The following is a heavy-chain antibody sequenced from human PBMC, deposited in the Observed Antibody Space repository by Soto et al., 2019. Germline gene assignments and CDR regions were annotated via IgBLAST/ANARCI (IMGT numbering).Heavy chain of an antibody. J-gene: IGHJ6*02. D-gene: IGHD6-19*01. V-gene: IGHV6-1*01. CDR3: ARDQAVAGSCYYYGIDV. CDR2: TSYRSKWYI. CDR1: GYSFCHNLAS. Sequence: SPRHSRPDDPSGYSFCHNLASSNCIMQFSSLGLEWLGRTSYRSKWYIDYAVSVKSRITINPGTSKNQFSLQLISVTPEDTAVYYCARDQAVAGSCYYYGIDVWGGALTLTV.